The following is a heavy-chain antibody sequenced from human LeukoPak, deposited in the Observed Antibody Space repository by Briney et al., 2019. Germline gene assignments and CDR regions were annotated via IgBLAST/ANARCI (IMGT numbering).Heavy chain of an antibody. CDR2: IYYSGST. Sequence: SETLSLTCTVSGGSISSYYWSWIRQPPGKGLEWIGYIYYSGSTNYNPSLKGRVTISVDTSKNQFSLKLSSVTAADTAVYYCARHHLEEYGENYWGQGTLVTVSS. CDR1: GGSISSYY. V-gene: IGHV4-59*08. D-gene: IGHD4-17*01. CDR3: ARHHLEEYGENY. J-gene: IGHJ4*02.